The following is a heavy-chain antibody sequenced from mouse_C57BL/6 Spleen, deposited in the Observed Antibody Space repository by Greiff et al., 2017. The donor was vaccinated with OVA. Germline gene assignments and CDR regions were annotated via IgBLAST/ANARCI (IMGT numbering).Heavy chain of an antibody. CDR3: ATGGSTMITNWYFDV. Sequence: QVQLQQSGAELVKPGASVKLSCKASGYTFTSYWMHWVKQRPGRGLEWIGRIDPNSGGTKYNEKFKSKATLTVDKPSSTAYMQLSSLTSEDSAVYYCATGGSTMITNWYFDVWGTGTTVTVSS. CDR2: IDPNSGGT. V-gene: IGHV1-72*01. CDR1: GYTFTSYW. J-gene: IGHJ1*03. D-gene: IGHD2-4*01.